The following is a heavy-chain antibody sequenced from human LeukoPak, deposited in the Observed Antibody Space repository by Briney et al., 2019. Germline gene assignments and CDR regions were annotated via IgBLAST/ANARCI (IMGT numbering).Heavy chain of an antibody. CDR3: ACGVVVVAATPNNWFDP. Sequence: SETLSLTCAVYGGSFSGYYWSWIRQPPGKGLEWIGEINHSGSTNYNPSLKSRVTISVDTSKNQFSLKLSSVTAADTAVYYCACGVVVVAATPNNWFDPWGQGTLVTVSS. CDR2: INHSGST. D-gene: IGHD2-15*01. V-gene: IGHV4-34*01. J-gene: IGHJ5*02. CDR1: GGSFSGYY.